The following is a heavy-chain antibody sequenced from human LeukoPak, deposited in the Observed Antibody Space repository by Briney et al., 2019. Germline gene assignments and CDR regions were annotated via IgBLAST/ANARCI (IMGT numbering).Heavy chain of an antibody. CDR1: GGSISSYY. CDR2: IYYSGST. J-gene: IGHJ4*02. Sequence: PSETLSLTCTVSGGSISSYYWSWIRPPPGKGLEWIGYIYYSGSTNYNPSLKSRVTISVDTSKNQFSLKLSSVTAADTAVYYCARLQEVGAMTDYWGQGTLVTVSS. D-gene: IGHD1-26*01. V-gene: IGHV4-59*01. CDR3: ARLQEVGAMTDY.